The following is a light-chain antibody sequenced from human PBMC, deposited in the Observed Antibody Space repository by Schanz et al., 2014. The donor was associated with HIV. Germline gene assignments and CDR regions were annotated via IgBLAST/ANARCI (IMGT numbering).Light chain of an antibody. CDR1: SSDVGGYNY. Sequence: QSALTQPPSASGSPGQSVTISCTGTSSDVGGYNYVSWYQQHPGKAPKIMIYEVSKRPSGVPDRFSGSKSGNTASLTVSGLQAEDEADYYCSSYADGGTYVFGSGTKVTVL. J-gene: IGLJ1*01. CDR3: SSYADGGTYV. CDR2: EVS. V-gene: IGLV2-8*01.